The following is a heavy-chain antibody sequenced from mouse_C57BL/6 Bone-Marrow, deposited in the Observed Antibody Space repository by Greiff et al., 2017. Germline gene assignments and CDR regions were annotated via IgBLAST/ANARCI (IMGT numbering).Heavy chain of an antibody. CDR1: GYTFTGYW. D-gene: IGHD1-1*01. CDR2: LLPGSGST. V-gene: IGHV1-9*01. J-gene: IGHJ2*01. CDR3: ARRGVHYDGSSSGDN. Sequence: VQLQQSGAELMKPGASVKLSCKATGYTFTGYWIEWVKQRPGHGLEWIGELLPGSGSTTYNEKFKGKATFTADTSSNTAYMQLRSLTTEDAAIYYCARRGVHYDGSSSGDNWGQGTTRTVSS.